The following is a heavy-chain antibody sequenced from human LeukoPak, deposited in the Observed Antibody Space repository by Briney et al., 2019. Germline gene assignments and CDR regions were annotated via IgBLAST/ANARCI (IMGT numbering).Heavy chain of an antibody. V-gene: IGHV3-23*01. CDR1: GFTFNNYA. D-gene: IGHD1-1*01. CDR2: ISGSGGST. Sequence: TGGSLRLSCAVSGFTFNNYAMTWVRQAPGKGLEWVSGISGSGGSTYYADSVKGRFTISRDNSKNTLHLQMDNLRAEGTAVYYCAKSSGFDLERSDYWGQGTLVTVSS. CDR3: AKSSGFDLERSDY. J-gene: IGHJ4*02.